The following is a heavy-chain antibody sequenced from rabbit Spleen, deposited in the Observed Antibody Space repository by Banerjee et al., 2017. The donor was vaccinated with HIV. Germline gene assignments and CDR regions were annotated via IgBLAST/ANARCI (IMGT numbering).Heavy chain of an antibody. V-gene: IGHV1S7*01. CDR3: ARDGAGGSYFAL. CDR1: GFTLSSYY. CDR2: IDPVFGIT. J-gene: IGHJ3*01. Sequence: QLEESGGDLVKPGGSLKLSCKASGFTLSSYYMNWVRQAPGKGLEWIGYIDPVFGITYYANWVNGRFSISRENAQNTVDLKMNSLTAADTATYFCARDGAGGSYFALWGQGTLVTVS. D-gene: IGHD8-1*01.